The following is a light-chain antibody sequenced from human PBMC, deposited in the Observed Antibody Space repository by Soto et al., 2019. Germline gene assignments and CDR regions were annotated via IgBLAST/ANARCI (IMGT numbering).Light chain of an antibody. CDR3: QKYNSAPPFT. CDR1: QGISNY. V-gene: IGKV1-27*01. CDR2: AAS. J-gene: IGKJ3*01. Sequence: DIQMTQSPSSLSASVGDRVTITCRASQGISNYLAWYQQKPGKVPKLLIYAASTLQSGVPPRFSGSGSRTDFTLTISSLQPEDVATYYCQKYNSAPPFTFGPGTKVDIK.